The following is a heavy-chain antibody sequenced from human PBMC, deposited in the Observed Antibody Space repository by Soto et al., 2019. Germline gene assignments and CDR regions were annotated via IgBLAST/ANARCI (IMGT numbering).Heavy chain of an antibody. J-gene: IGHJ6*01. Sequence: QVQLVESGGGVVQPGRSLRVSCAASGFTLSKSGMHWVRQAPGKGLQWVASISHDGRNKFYEDSLKGRITISGDYSNNTMYLQMTSLRGEDTAVYYCVKDRAAAGSNGLAVWGQGTTVTVSS. CDR1: GFTLSKSG. CDR3: VKDRAAAGSNGLAV. D-gene: IGHD6-13*01. CDR2: ISHDGRNK. V-gene: IGHV3-30*18.